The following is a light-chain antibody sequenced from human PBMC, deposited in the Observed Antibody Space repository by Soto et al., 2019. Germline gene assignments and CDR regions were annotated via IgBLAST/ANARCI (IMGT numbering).Light chain of an antibody. CDR1: QTMTRAY. CDR2: AAS. Sequence: EIVLMQSPGTLSLSPGERATLSCRASQTMTRAYLAWYQQKPGQAPRLLIYAASYRATGIPDKFSGSGSGTDFSLTISRLEPEDSALCYCQHYGRSPITFGQGTRLEN. CDR3: QHYGRSPIT. J-gene: IGKJ5*01. V-gene: IGKV3-20*01.